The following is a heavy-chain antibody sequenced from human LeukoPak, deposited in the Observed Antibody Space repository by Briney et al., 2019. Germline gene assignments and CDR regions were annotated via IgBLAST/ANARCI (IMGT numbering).Heavy chain of an antibody. CDR1: GFTFTNAW. V-gene: IGHV3-15*01. CDR2: IKSKTDGGTT. Sequence: GGPLRLSCVASGFTFTNAWMSWVRHPPGKGLEWVGRIKSKTDGGTTDFAAPVKGRFTISRDDSKNTLYLQMNSLKTEDTAVYYCTTAATYWGQGTLVTVSS. CDR3: TTAATY. J-gene: IGHJ4*02.